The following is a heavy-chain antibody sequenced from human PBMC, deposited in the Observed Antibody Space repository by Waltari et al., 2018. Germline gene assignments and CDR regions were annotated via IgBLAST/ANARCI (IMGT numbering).Heavy chain of an antibody. V-gene: IGHV3-30*02. CDR3: GIDVSGPIDY. D-gene: IGHD1-26*01. CDR1: GFTFTTYG. J-gene: IGHJ4*02. Sequence: QVQLVESGGGVVQPGESLRLSCTASGFTFTTYGMHWVRQAPGKGLEWLAFIRYNGIDKYYADSVRGRFTMSRDISKNAVYLQMTSLRADDTAVYYCGIDVSGPIDYWGQGTLVTVSS. CDR2: IRYNGIDK.